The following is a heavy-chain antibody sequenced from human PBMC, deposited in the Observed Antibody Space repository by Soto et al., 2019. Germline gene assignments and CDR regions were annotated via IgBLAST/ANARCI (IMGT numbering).Heavy chain of an antibody. D-gene: IGHD6-13*01. CDR3: ATAYVNAWYTY. Sequence: QVKLQESGPGLVTPSETLSLTCTFSGDSVTSHNLTWIRQSPGTGLDWFGYMHYSGFSHYNPSLKSRIALSVDTSRSQFTLQLTTVTTAHTDIYYCATAYVNAWYTYWGQGNKVTVSS. V-gene: IGHV4-59*02. CDR2: MHYSGFS. CDR1: GDSVTSHN. J-gene: IGHJ4*02.